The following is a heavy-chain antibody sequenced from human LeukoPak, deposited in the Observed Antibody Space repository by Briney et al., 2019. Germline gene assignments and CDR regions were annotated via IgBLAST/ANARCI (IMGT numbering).Heavy chain of an antibody. Sequence: GGSLRLSCAASGFTFSSYWMHWVRQAPAKGQVWVSRINSDGSRTSYADSVKGRFTISRDNAKNTLYLQMNSLRAEDTAVYYCLGYDSSGYYHYWGQGTLVTVSS. CDR2: INSDGSRT. D-gene: IGHD3-22*01. CDR1: GFTFSSYW. J-gene: IGHJ4*02. V-gene: IGHV3-74*01. CDR3: LGYDSSGYYHY.